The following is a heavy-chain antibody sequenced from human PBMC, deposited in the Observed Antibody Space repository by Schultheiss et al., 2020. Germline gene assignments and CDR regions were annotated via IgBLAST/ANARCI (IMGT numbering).Heavy chain of an antibody. CDR1: GGSISSYY. CDR3: ARQIYGSGSYYPLDP. V-gene: IGHV4-59*08. D-gene: IGHD3-10*01. CDR2: IHYTGSA. J-gene: IGHJ5*02. Sequence: SETLSLTCTVSGGSISSYYWSWIRQPPGKGLEWIGYIHYTGSANYNPSLKSRVTISVDTSNNQFSLKLTSVTAADTAVYYCARQIYGSGSYYPLDPWGQGTLVTVS.